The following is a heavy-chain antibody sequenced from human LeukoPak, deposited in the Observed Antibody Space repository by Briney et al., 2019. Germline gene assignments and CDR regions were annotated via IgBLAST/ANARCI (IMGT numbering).Heavy chain of an antibody. CDR2: IYTSGST. V-gene: IGHV4-4*07. CDR1: GGSISSYY. D-gene: IGHD3-16*01. J-gene: IGHJ6*02. Sequence: SETLSLTCTVSGGSISSYYWSWIRQPAGKGLEWIGRIYTSGSTNYNPSLKSRVTMSVDTSKNQFSLKLSSVTAADTAVYYCARDRNMITFGGDFYYYYGMDAWGQGTTVTVSS. CDR3: ARDRNMITFGGDFYYYYGMDA.